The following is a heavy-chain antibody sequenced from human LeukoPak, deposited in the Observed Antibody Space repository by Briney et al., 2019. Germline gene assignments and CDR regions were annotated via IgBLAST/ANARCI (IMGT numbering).Heavy chain of an antibody. Sequence: GASVKVSCKASGCTFTSYGISRVRQAPGQGREWMGWISAYNGNTNYAQKLQGRVTMTTDTSTSTAYMELRSLRSDDTAVYYCAREVRDCSAYYSQGSDAFDIWGQGTMVTVSS. V-gene: IGHV1-18*01. CDR2: ISAYNGNT. D-gene: IGHD3-22*01. CDR1: GCTFTSYG. CDR3: AREVRDCSAYYSQGSDAFDI. J-gene: IGHJ3*02.